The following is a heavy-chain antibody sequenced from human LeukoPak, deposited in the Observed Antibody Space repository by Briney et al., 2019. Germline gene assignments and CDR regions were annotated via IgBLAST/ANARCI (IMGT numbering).Heavy chain of an antibody. CDR3: ARDVDVDIVATNFDY. CDR2: IKQDGSEK. CDR1: GFTFSSYW. D-gene: IGHD5-12*01. Sequence: PGGSLRLSCAASGFTFSSYWMSWVRQAPGKGLEWVANIKQDGSEKYYVDSVKGRFTIPRDNAKNSLYLQMNSLRAEDTAVYYCARDVDVDIVATNFDYWGQGTLVTVSS. J-gene: IGHJ4*02. V-gene: IGHV3-7*01.